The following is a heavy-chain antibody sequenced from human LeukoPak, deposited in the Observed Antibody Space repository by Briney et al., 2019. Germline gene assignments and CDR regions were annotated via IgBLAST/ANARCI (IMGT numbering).Heavy chain of an antibody. J-gene: IGHJ4*02. V-gene: IGHV3-23*01. CDR3: AKANSLSGYYYDTVDF. CDR2: ISGSGGST. CDR1: GFTFSSYA. Sequence: GGSLRLSCAASGFTFSSYAMSWVRQAPGKGLEWVSAISGSGGSTYYADSVKGRFTISRDNSRSTLSLQMDSLRAEDTAVYYCAKANSLSGYYYDTVDFWGLGTLVTVSS. D-gene: IGHD3-22*01.